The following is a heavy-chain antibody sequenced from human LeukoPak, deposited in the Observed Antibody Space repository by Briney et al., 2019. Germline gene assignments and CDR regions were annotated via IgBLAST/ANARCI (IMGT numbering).Heavy chain of an antibody. CDR3: VGRGLYGGTWLFEY. CDR1: GDSITAPKW. CDR2: IYHDRTT. V-gene: IGHV4-4*02. Sequence: SGTLSLTCTVSGDSITAPKWWSWVRQAPGAGLEWIGEIYHDRTTSFNPSLKSRLTISVDKSANQFFLNLNSVSATDTAVYYCVGRGLYGGTWLFEYWGQGALVTVSS. D-gene: IGHD2-8*01. J-gene: IGHJ4*02.